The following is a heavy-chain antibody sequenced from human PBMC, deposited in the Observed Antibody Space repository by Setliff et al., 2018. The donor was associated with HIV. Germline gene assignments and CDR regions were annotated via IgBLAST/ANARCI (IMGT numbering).Heavy chain of an antibody. J-gene: IGHJ2*01. CDR1: GDSISSYY. CDR3: ARPSAGGGYNYWYFDL. CDR2: IYYSGTT. D-gene: IGHD5-12*01. V-gene: IGHV4-39*01. Sequence: SETLSLTCTVSGDSISSYYWGLIRQPPGKGLEWIGSIYYSGTTYYNPSLKSRVTISVDTSKNQFSLKLSSVTAADTAVYYCARPSAGGGYNYWYFDLWGRGTLVTVSS.